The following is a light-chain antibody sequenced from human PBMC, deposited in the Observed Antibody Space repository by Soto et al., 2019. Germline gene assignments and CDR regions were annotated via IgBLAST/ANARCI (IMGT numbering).Light chain of an antibody. CDR2: GAS. CDR1: QSVGSN. Sequence: EIVMTQSPVTLSVSPGERATLSCRASQSVGSNLAWYQQKPGQAPRLLIYGASTRATAIPARFSGSGSGTEFTLTISSLQSEDFAVYYCQQYDNWPLTFGGGTKVDIK. J-gene: IGKJ4*01. V-gene: IGKV3-15*01. CDR3: QQYDNWPLT.